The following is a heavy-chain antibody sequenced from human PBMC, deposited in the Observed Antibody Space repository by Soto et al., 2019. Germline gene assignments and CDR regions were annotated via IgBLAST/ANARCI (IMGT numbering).Heavy chain of an antibody. J-gene: IGHJ4*02. V-gene: IGHV3-23*01. CDR1: GFTLSNYA. CDR3: GKTDGVGGQLVDS. Sequence: EVQLLESGGGLVQPGGSLRLSCAASGFTLSNYAMSWVRQAPGKGLEWVSTISGSGGRIYYADSVKGRFTISRDNSTHALSLRLSSLRADATAGYYCGKTDGVGGQLVDSWCQGTLVTVSS. D-gene: IGHD6-6*01. CDR2: ISGSGGRI.